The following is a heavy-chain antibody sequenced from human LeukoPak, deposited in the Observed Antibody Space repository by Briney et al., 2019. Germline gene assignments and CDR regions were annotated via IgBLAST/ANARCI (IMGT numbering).Heavy chain of an antibody. CDR3: ARERHFDWLFGFGP. Sequence: PGGSLRLSCAASGFNFGYYGMHWVRQAPGKGLEWVAIMSHDSSDEFYADSVKGRFTISRDNSRNTLYLQMNTLRPDDTALYYCARERHFDWLFGFGPRGQGTVVTVSS. CDR2: MSHDSSDE. V-gene: IGHV3-30*03. D-gene: IGHD3-9*01. CDR1: GFNFGYYG. J-gene: IGHJ5*02.